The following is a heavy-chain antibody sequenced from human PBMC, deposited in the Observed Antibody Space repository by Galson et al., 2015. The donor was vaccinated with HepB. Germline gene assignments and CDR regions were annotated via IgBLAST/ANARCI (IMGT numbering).Heavy chain of an antibody. CDR1: GFTFDDYA. J-gene: IGHJ5*02. CDR2: ISWNSGSI. Sequence: SLRLSCAASGFTFDDYAMHWVRQAPGKGLEWVSGISWNSGSIGYADSVKGRFTISRDNAKNSLYLQMNSLRAEDTALYYCAKDYQPADILTGLNWFDPWGQGTLVTVSS. CDR3: AKDYQPADILTGLNWFDP. V-gene: IGHV3-9*01. D-gene: IGHD3-9*01.